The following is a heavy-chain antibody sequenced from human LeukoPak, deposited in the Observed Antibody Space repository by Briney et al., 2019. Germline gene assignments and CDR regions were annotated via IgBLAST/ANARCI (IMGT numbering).Heavy chain of an antibody. CDR1: GYTFTSYD. D-gene: IGHD6-13*01. J-gene: IGHJ3*02. Sequence: ASVKVSCKASGYTFTSYDINWVRQATGQGLEWMGWMNPNSGNTDYAQKFQGRVTITRNTSISTAYMDLSSLRSEDTAVYYCARGLSSSWYSNAFDIWGQGTMVTVSS. V-gene: IGHV1-8*03. CDR3: ARGLSSSWYSNAFDI. CDR2: MNPNSGNT.